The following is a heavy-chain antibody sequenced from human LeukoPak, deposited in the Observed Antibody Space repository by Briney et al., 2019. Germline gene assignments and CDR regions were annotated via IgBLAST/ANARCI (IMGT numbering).Heavy chain of an antibody. CDR1: GGSISSSSTY. CDR2: IYYSGSN. Sequence: SETLSLTCTVSGGSISSSSTYWGWIRQPPGKGLEWIGSIYYSGSNYYSPSLKSRITISVDTSKNQFSLKLSSVTAADTAVYYCASQYDSSGYYYLDYWGQGTLVTVSS. J-gene: IGHJ4*02. CDR3: ASQYDSSGYYYLDY. V-gene: IGHV4-39*01. D-gene: IGHD3-22*01.